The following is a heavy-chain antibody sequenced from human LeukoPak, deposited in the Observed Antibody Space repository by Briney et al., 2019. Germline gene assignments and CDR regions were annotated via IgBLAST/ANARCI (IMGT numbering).Heavy chain of an antibody. V-gene: IGHV3-21*06. CDR1: GFAFSSYS. CDR2: ISGSTGHS. D-gene: IGHD2-21*02. Sequence: SPGGSLRLSCAASGFAFSSYSMNWVRQAPGKGLEGVSSISGSTGHSYYADSVKGRFTISRDNAKNSLYLQMNSLRAEDTAVYFCARGGTYCGNDCYGTNYWGQGTLVTVSS. CDR3: ARGGTYCGNDCYGTNY. J-gene: IGHJ4*02.